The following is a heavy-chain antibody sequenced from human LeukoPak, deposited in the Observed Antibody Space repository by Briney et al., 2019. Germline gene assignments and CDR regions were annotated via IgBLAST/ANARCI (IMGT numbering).Heavy chain of an antibody. V-gene: IGHV3-33*01. CDR2: TWYDGSNK. D-gene: IGHD4-17*01. CDR1: GFTFSSYG. J-gene: IGHJ4*02. CDR3: ARDYGDYSGKDY. Sequence: GGSLRLSCAASGFTFSSYGMHWIRQAPGKGLEWVAVTWYDGSNKYYADSVKGRFTISRDDSKNTLYLQMNSLRAEDTAVYYCARDYGDYSGKDYWGQGTLVTVSS.